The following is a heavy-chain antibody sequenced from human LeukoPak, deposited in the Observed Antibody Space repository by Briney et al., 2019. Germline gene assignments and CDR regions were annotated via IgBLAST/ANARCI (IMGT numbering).Heavy chain of an antibody. V-gene: IGHV3-30-3*01. CDR3: ARGDIGFVVVTAASRYLDY. D-gene: IGHD2-21*02. J-gene: IGHJ4*02. Sequence: QPGRSLRLSCAASGFTFSSYAMHWVRQAPGKGLEWVAVISYDGSNKYYADSVKGRFTISRDDAKNSLYLQMNSLRAEDTAVYYCARGDIGFVVVTAASRYLDYWGQGTLVTVSS. CDR2: ISYDGSNK. CDR1: GFTFSSYA.